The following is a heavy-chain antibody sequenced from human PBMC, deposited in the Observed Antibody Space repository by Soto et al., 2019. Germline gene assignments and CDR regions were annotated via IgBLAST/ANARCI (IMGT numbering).Heavy chain of an antibody. CDR2: ISGSGGST. J-gene: IGHJ4*02. V-gene: IGHV3-23*01. D-gene: IGHD6-19*01. Sequence: PGGSLRLSCAASGFTFSSYAMSWVRQAPGKGPEWVSAISGSGGSTYYADSVKGRFTISRDNSKNTLYLQMNSLRAEDTAVYYCAKDGAGGYSSGRKYFDYWGQGTLVTVSS. CDR3: AKDGAGGYSSGRKYFDY. CDR1: GFTFSSYA.